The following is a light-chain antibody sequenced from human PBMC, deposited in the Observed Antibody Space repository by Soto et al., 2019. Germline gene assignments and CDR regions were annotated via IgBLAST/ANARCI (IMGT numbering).Light chain of an antibody. CDR1: QGISNY. V-gene: IGKV1-27*01. CDR2: AAS. Sequence: DIQMTQSPSSLSASVGDRVTITCRASQGISNYLAWYQQKPGKVPKLLIYAASTLQSGVPSRFSGSGSGTDFTLTISSLQPEDVATYYCQKDNSAPKFGQGTKVEIK. J-gene: IGKJ1*01. CDR3: QKDNSAPK.